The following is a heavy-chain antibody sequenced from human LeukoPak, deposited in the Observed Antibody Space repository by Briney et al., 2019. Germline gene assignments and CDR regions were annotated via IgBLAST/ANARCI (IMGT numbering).Heavy chain of an antibody. CDR1: TFTFSAYA. CDR2: ISGDGGST. Sequence: GGSLRLSCAASTFTFSAYAMNWVRQAPGKGLEWVSLISGDGGSTYYADSVKGRFTISRDNSKNSLYLQMTSLRTEDTALYYCAKSVTTLTPVRFDPWGQGTLVTVSS. J-gene: IGHJ5*02. D-gene: IGHD4-17*01. V-gene: IGHV3-43*02. CDR3: AKSVTTLTPVRFDP.